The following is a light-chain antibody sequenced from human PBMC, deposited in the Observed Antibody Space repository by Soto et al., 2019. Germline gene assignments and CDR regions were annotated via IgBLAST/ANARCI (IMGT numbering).Light chain of an antibody. CDR2: LGS. CDR1: QSLLHSNGYNY. J-gene: IGKJ3*01. CDR3: MQPLQTPIT. V-gene: IGKV2-28*01. Sequence: DIVMTQSPLSLPVTPGEPASISCRSSQSLLHSNGYNYLDWYLQKPGQSPQLLIYLGSNRASGVPDRISGSGSGTDFTLKISRVEAEDVGVYYCMQPLQTPITFGPGTKVDIK.